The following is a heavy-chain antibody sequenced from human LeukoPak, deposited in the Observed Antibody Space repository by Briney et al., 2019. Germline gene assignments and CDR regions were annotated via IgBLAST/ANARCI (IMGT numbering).Heavy chain of an antibody. Sequence: KTSETLSLTCAVSGASVSGSNYYWGWIRQPPGKGLEWIGNIYSSGSTYYNASLQSRVTISIDTSKNQFSLKPSSVTAADTAVYYCARVVTTVTNYYYYMDVWGKGTTVTVSS. J-gene: IGHJ6*03. CDR1: GASVSGSNYY. D-gene: IGHD4-17*01. CDR2: IYSSGST. CDR3: ARVVTTVTNYYYYMDV. V-gene: IGHV4-39*07.